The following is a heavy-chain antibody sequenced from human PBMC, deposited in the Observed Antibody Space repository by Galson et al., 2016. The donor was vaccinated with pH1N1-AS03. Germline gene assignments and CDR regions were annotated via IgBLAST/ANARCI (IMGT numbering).Heavy chain of an antibody. CDR1: GFTFSTYW. Sequence: SLRLSCAASGFTFSTYWMSWVRQAPGKGLEWVANIKQDATEKYYVDSVKGRFTISRDNAKKSLYLQMDSLRLEDTASYYCARFAWATSGDDAFDVWGQGTLFTVSS. CDR3: ARFAWATSGDDAFDV. J-gene: IGHJ3*01. V-gene: IGHV3-7*01. D-gene: IGHD3-10*01. CDR2: IKQDATEK.